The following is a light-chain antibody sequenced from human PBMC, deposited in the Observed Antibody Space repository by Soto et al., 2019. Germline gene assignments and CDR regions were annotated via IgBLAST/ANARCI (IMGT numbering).Light chain of an antibody. CDR3: AAWDESPNVPV. CDR2: SNN. CDR1: NSNIGRNT. Sequence: LTQPPSASGTPGQRVTISCSGSNSNIGRNTVNWYQQLPGAAPNLLIYSNNQRPSGVPDRFSGSKSGTSASLAISGLQSEDEADYYCAAWDESPNVPVFGGGTKLTVL. V-gene: IGLV1-44*01. J-gene: IGLJ3*02.